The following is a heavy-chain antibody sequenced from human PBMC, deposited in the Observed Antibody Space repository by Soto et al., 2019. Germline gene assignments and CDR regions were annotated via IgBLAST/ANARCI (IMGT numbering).Heavy chain of an antibody. Sequence: QVQLQESGPGLVKPSGTLSLTCAVSGGSISMNWWSWVRQPPGKGLEWIGEIYHSGSTNYNPSLKSRVTISVDKSKNQFSLKLSSVTAADTAVYYCARVGTGSYWGQGTLVTVSS. J-gene: IGHJ4*02. D-gene: IGHD1-1*01. CDR2: IYHSGST. CDR3: ARVGTGSY. CDR1: GGSISMNW. V-gene: IGHV4-4*02.